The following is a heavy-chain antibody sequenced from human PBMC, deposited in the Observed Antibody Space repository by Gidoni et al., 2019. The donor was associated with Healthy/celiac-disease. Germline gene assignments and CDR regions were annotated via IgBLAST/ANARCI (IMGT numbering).Heavy chain of an antibody. V-gene: IGHV4-4*02. CDR1: GGSISSSNW. J-gene: IGHJ4*02. CDR2: IYHSGST. Sequence: QVQLQESGPGLVKPSGTLSLPCAVSGGSISSSNWWSWVRQPPGKGLEWIGEIYHSGSTNYNPSLKSRVTISVDKSKNQFSLKLSSVTAADTAVYYCARDPLIAVAGSSPPPLVDWGQGTLVTVSS. D-gene: IGHD6-19*01. CDR3: ARDPLIAVAGSSPPPLVD.